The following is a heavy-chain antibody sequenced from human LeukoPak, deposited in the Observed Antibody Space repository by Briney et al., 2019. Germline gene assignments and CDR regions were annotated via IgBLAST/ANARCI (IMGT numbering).Heavy chain of an antibody. CDR1: GFTFISYE. D-gene: IGHD2-2*01. CDR3: AREGYCSSSSCYGAGYYYGMDV. CDR2: ISSSGSTI. J-gene: IGHJ6*04. Sequence: GGSLRLSCAASGFTFISYEINWVRQAPGKGLEWVSYISSSGSTIYYADSVKGRFTISRDNAKNSLYLQMNSLRAEDTAVYYCAREGYCSSSSCYGAGYYYGMDVWGKGTTVTVSS. V-gene: IGHV3-48*03.